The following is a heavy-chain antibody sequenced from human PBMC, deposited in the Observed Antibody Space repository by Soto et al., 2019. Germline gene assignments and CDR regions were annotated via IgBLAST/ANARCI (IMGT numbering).Heavy chain of an antibody. V-gene: IGHV1-2*04. CDR3: ARARSYCSSTSCYGRFGYYYYGMDV. J-gene: IGHJ6*02. Sequence: ASVKVYCKASGYTFTGYYMHWVRQAPGQGLEWMGWINPNSGGTNYAQKFQGWVTMTRDTSISTAYMELSRLRSDDTAVYYCARARSYCSSTSCYGRFGYYYYGMDVWGQGTTVTVSS. CDR1: GYTFTGYY. D-gene: IGHD2-2*01. CDR2: INPNSGGT.